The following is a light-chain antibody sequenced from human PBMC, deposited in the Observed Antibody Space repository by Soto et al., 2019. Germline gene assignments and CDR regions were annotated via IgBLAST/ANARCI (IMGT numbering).Light chain of an antibody. CDR3: QQYNNWPAIT. V-gene: IGKV3-15*01. CDR2: DAS. CDR1: ESVSSK. J-gene: IGKJ5*01. Sequence: EIVMTQSPATLSVSPGERATLSCRASESVSSKLVWYQQKPGQAPRLLIHDASTRATGIPPRFSGSGSGTEFTLTISSLQSEDFAVYYCQQYNNWPAITFGQGTRLEIK.